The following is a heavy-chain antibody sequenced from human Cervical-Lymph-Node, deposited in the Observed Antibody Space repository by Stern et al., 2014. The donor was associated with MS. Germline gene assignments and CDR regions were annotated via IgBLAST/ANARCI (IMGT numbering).Heavy chain of an antibody. Sequence: QVQLVQSGGGVVQPGRSLRLSCEASGFDFSIYGMHWVRQAPGKGLEWVAVTSYDGDNKHYADSVQGRFTISRDNSKNTLYLQMNSLRAQDTAVYYCAKKYSGTYQEGIDFWGQGTLVTVSS. CDR2: TSYDGDNK. CDR3: AKKYSGTYQEGIDF. CDR1: GFDFSIYG. D-gene: IGHD6-13*01. J-gene: IGHJ4*02. V-gene: IGHV3-30*18.